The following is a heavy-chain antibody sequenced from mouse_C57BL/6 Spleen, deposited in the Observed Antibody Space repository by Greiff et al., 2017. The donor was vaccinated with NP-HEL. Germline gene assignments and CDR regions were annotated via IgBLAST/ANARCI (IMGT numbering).Heavy chain of an antibody. CDR1: GYTFTSYW. CDR2: IYPGSGST. Sequence: QVQLQQPGAELVKPGASVKMSCKASGYTFTSYWITLVKQRPGLGLEWIGDIYPGSGSTNYNEKFKSKATLTVDTSSSTAYMQLSSLTSEDSTVYYCARWGYYGSPFDYWDQGTTLTVSS. V-gene: IGHV1-55*01. J-gene: IGHJ2*01. CDR3: ARWGYYGSPFDY. D-gene: IGHD1-1*01.